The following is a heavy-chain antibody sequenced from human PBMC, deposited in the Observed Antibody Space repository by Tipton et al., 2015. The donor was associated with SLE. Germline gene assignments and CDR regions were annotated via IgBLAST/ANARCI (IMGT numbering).Heavy chain of an antibody. J-gene: IGHJ4*02. Sequence: TLSLTCTVSGGSISSSSYYWGWIRQPPGKGLEWIGSIYYSGSTYYNPSLKSRVTISVDTSKNQFSLKLGSVTAADTAVYYCARHRIAAPLFDYWGQGTLVTVSS. CDR2: IYYSGST. V-gene: IGHV4-39*01. CDR3: ARHRIAAPLFDY. CDR1: GGSISSSSYY. D-gene: IGHD6-6*01.